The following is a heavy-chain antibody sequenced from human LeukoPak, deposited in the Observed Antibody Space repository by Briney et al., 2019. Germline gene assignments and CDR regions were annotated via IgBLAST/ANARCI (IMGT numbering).Heavy chain of an antibody. CDR2: ISYDENHD. CDR3: AKAREWELLAPFDY. Sequence: GRAPRLSCAAPGFTFRTSAMYWVRQAPGQGLEGGGVISYDENHDYYADSVKGRFTISRDNSKDTVDLQMNSLRLEDTAVYYCAKAREWELLAPFDYWGQGTLVTVSS. CDR1: GFTFRTSA. V-gene: IGHV3-30*04. J-gene: IGHJ4*02. D-gene: IGHD1-26*01.